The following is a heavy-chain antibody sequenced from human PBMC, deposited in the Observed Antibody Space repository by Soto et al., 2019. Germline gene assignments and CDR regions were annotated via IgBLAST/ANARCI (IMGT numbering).Heavy chain of an antibody. CDR2: ISNDGSNT. CDR3: XXXXXXXXXXXXVFDY. D-gene: IGHD3-10*02. Sequence: QVQLVESGGGVVQPGTSLRLSCATSGFGFSSYAMHWVRQAPGKGLQWVAVISNDGSNTYYADSVKGRFTISRDNSKNTLYVQMNSLRAEXTXXXYCXXXXXXXXXXXXVFDYWGQGNLVTVSS. CDR1: GFGFSSYA. V-gene: IGHV3-30*03. J-gene: IGHJ4*02.